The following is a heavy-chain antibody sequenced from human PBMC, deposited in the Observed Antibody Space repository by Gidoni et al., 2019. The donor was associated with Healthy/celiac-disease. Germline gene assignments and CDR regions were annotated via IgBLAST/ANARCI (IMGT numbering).Heavy chain of an antibody. CDR2: IIPIFGTA. Sequence: QVQLVQSGAEVKKPGSSVKVSCKASGGTFSSYAIRWVRQAPGQGLEWMGGIIPIFGTANYAQKFQGRVTITADKSTSTAYMELSSLRSEDTAVYYCASSGRSNYRQFYYYYYYYMDVWGKGTTVTVSS. V-gene: IGHV1-69*06. J-gene: IGHJ6*03. CDR1: GGTFSSYA. CDR3: ASSGRSNYRQFYYYYYYYMDV. D-gene: IGHD4-4*01.